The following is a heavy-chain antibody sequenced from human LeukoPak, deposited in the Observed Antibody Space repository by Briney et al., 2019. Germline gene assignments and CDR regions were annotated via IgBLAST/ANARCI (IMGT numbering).Heavy chain of an antibody. CDR1: GYTFTGYY. D-gene: IGHD6-6*01. CDR2: INPNSGGT. J-gene: IGHJ4*02. CDR3: AREWTLAARPAFDY. V-gene: IGHV1-2*02. Sequence: ASVKGSCKASGYTFTGYYMHWVRQAPGQGLKWMGWINPNSGGTNYAQKFQGRVTMTRDTSISTAYMELSRLRSDDTAVYYCAREWTLAARPAFDYWGQGTLVTVSS.